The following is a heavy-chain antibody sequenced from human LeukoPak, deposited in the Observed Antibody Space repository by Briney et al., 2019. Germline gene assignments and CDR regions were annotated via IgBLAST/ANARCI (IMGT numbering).Heavy chain of an antibody. Sequence: SVKVSCKASGGTFSSYAISWVRPAPGQGLEWMGGIIPIFGTANYAQKLQGRVTITADKSTSTAYMELSSLRSEDTAVYYCATPRAGCSGGSCYSDSWFYYYGMDVWGKGTTVSVSS. CDR1: GGTFSSYA. D-gene: IGHD2-15*01. J-gene: IGHJ6*04. CDR2: IIPIFGTA. V-gene: IGHV1-69*06. CDR3: ATPRAGCSGGSCYSDSWFYYYGMDV.